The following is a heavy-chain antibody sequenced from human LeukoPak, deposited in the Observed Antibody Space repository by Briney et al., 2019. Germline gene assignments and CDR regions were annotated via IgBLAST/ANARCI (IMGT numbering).Heavy chain of an antibody. CDR2: IYHSGST. V-gene: IGHV4-4*02. Sequence: PSETLSLTCAVSGGSISSSNWWSWVRQPPGKGLEWIGEIYHSGSTNYNPSLRSRVTISVDTSKNQFSLKLSSVTAADTAVYYCARAHRRRYCTNGVCSSYIDYWGQGTLVTVSS. CDR1: GGSISSSNW. J-gene: IGHJ4*02. D-gene: IGHD2-8*01. CDR3: ARAHRRRYCTNGVCSSYIDY.